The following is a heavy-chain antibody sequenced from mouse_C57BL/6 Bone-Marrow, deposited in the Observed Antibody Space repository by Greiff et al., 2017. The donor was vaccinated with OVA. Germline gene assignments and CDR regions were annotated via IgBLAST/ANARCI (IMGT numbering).Heavy chain of an antibody. J-gene: IGHJ4*01. Sequence: EVKVVESGGGLVKPGGSLKLSCAASGFTFSSYAMSWVRQTPEKRLEWVATISDGGSYTYYPDNVKGRFTISRDNAKNNLYLQMSHLKSEDTAMYYCAREYYDYDEGYAMDYWGQGTSVTVSS. V-gene: IGHV5-4*01. D-gene: IGHD2-4*01. CDR3: AREYYDYDEGYAMDY. CDR2: ISDGGSYT. CDR1: GFTFSSYA.